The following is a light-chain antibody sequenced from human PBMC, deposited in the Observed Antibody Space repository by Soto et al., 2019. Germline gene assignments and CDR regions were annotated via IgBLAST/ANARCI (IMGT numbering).Light chain of an antibody. J-gene: IGKJ3*01. CDR3: HQYYSLPLT. Sequence: DIVMTQSPDSLAVTLGERATINCKSSQSVLYSSNNKNYLAWYQQKPGQPPKLLIYWASTRESGVPDRFSGSGSGTDFTLTISSLQAEDVAVYYCHQYYSLPLTFGHGTKVDIK. CDR2: WAS. V-gene: IGKV4-1*01. CDR1: QSVLYSSNNKNY.